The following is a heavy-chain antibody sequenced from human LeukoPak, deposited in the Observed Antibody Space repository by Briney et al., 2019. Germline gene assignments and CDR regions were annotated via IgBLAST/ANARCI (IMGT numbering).Heavy chain of an antibody. Sequence: SETLSLTCTVSGGSISSSSYYWGWIRQPPGKGLEWIGSIYYSGSTYYNPSLKSRVTISVDTSKNQFSLKLSSVTAADTAVYYCARVPVYYDFWSGPSAWFDPWAQGTLVTVSS. CDR2: IYYSGST. CDR1: GGSISSSSYY. V-gene: IGHV4-39*07. D-gene: IGHD3-3*01. CDR3: ARVPVYYDFWSGPSAWFDP. J-gene: IGHJ5*02.